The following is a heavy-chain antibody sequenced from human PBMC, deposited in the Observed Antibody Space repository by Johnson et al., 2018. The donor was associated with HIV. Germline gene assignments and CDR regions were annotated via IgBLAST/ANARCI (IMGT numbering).Heavy chain of an antibody. CDR1: GFTFSNFA. D-gene: IGHD3-10*01. CDR2: IKSVSDDETK. J-gene: IGHJ3*02. CDR3: ASTGSGSDDAFDI. Sequence: VQLVESGGGVVQPGRSLRLSCAASGFTFSNFALHWVRQAPGKGPEWVGRIKSVSDDETKDYGSPVKGRFTISRDDSSNTLYLQMNGLKTEDTAVYYCASTGSGSDDAFDIWGQGTMVTVSS. V-gene: IGHV3-15*01.